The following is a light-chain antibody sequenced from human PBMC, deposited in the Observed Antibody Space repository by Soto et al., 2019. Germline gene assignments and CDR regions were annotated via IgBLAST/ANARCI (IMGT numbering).Light chain of an antibody. V-gene: IGKV3-15*01. CDR2: GAS. Sequence: EIVMTQSPATLSVSPGERATLSCRASQSVSSNLAWYQQKPGQAPRLLIYGASTRATGIPARFSGSGSGTEFTLNISSLQSEDFAVYYCQQYNNWPPYGMYTFGQGTKLEIK. CDR3: QQYNNWPPYGMYT. CDR1: QSVSSN. J-gene: IGKJ2*01.